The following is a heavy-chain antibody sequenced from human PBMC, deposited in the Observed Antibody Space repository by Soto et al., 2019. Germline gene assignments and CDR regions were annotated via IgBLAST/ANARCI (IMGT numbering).Heavy chain of an antibody. CDR2: INPNSGGT. J-gene: IGHJ6*02. Sequence: GASVKVSCKASGYTFTGYYMHWVRQAPGQGLEWMGWINPNSGGTNYAQKLQGWVTMTRDTSISTAYMELSRLRSDDTAVYYCAGDINTAMFSYYYYGMDVGGQGTRVTVSS. CDR3: AGDINTAMFSYYYYGMDV. CDR1: GYTFTGYY. D-gene: IGHD5-18*01. V-gene: IGHV1-2*04.